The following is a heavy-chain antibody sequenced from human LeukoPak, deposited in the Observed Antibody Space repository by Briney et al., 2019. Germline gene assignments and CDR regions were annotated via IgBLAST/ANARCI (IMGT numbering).Heavy chain of an antibody. Sequence: GGSLRLSCAASGFTFDDYAMHWVRHAPGKGLEWGSGISWNSGSIGYADSVKGRFTISRDNAKNSLYLQMNSLRAEDTAVYYCANKGKSDAFDIWGQGTMVTVSS. J-gene: IGHJ3*02. CDR3: ANKGKSDAFDI. V-gene: IGHV3-9*01. CDR1: GFTFDDYA. CDR2: ISWNSGSI.